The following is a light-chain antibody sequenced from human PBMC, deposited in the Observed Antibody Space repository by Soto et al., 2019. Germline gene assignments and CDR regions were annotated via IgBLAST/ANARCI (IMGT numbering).Light chain of an antibody. J-gene: IGKJ2*01. CDR1: QSVYSN. Sequence: EIVMTQSPATLSVSPGDRATLSCRASQSVYSNLAWYQQKPGQAPRLLIYGASTRATGIPARFSGSGSGSEFTLTISSLQSEDFAVYYCQQYHNWPYTFGQGTKLEIK. V-gene: IGKV3-15*01. CDR2: GAS. CDR3: QQYHNWPYT.